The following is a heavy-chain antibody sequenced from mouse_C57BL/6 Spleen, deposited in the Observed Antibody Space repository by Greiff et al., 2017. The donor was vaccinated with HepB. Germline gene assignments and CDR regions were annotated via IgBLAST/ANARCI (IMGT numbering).Heavy chain of an antibody. Sequence: VQLQQSGPVLVKPGASVKMSCKASGYTFTDYYMNWVKQSHGKSLEWIGVINPYNGGTSYNQKFKGKATLTVDKSSSTAYMELNSLTSEDSAVYYCARWGYDYDGYYFDDWGQGTTLTVSS. CDR3: ARWGYDYDGYYFDD. J-gene: IGHJ2*01. D-gene: IGHD2-4*01. V-gene: IGHV1-19*01. CDR2: INPYNGGT. CDR1: GYTFTDYY.